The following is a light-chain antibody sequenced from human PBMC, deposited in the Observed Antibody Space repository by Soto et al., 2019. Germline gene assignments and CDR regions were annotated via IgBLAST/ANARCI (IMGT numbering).Light chain of an antibody. V-gene: IGLV3-1*01. J-gene: IGLJ2*01. CDR1: KLGDKY. CDR2: QDT. Sequence: SYELTQAPSVSVSPGQTASISCSGDKLGDKYACWYQQKPGQSPVLVIYQDTRRPSGIPERFSGSKSGNTATLTISGTQAMDEADYYCQAWDSSTVLFGGGTKLTVL. CDR3: QAWDSSTVL.